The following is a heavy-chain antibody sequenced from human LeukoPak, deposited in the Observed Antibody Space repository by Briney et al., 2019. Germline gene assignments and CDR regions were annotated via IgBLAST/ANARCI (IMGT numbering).Heavy chain of an antibody. V-gene: IGHV3-21*01. CDR1: GFTFSSYN. Sequence: GGSLRLSCAASGFTFSSYNMSWVRQAPGKGLEWVSSISTSSSYIYYADSVKGRFTISRDNAKNSLYLQMNSLRAEDTAVYYCARKYCSGGSCYDGDAFDIWGQGTMVTVSS. CDR3: ARKYCSGGSCYDGDAFDI. J-gene: IGHJ3*02. CDR2: ISTSSSYI. D-gene: IGHD2-15*01.